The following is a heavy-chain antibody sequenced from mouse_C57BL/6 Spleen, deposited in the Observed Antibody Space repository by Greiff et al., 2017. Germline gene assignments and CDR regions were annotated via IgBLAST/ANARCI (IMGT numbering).Heavy chain of an antibody. J-gene: IGHJ4*01. CDR3: ARFGLITTVVAEAMDY. Sequence: QVQLMESGAALVKPGASVKISCKASGYAFSSYWMNWLKHRPGKGLEWIGQIYHGDGDTYYNGKFKGKVTLTADNSSSTAYMQLSSLTSEDSAVYLCARFGLITTVVAEAMDYWGQGTSVTVSS. V-gene: IGHV1-80*01. CDR1: GYAFSSYW. D-gene: IGHD1-1*01. CDR2: IYHGDGDT.